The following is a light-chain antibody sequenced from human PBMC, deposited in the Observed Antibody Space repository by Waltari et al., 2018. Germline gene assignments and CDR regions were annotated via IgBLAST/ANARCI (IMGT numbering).Light chain of an antibody. V-gene: IGLV3-1*01. CDR2: QDT. Sequence: SYELTQPPSVSVSPGQTASITCSGDKLGDKYVCWYQQKPGQSPVLVIYQDTKRPSGIPVRFPGSDSVNTATLTISGTQAMDEADYYCQAWDSSTVVFGGGTKLTVL. CDR3: QAWDSSTVV. J-gene: IGLJ2*01. CDR1: KLGDKY.